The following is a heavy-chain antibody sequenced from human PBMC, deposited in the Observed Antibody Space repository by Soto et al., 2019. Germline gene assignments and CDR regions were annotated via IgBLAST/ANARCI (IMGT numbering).Heavy chain of an antibody. CDR1: GFTFENYA. CDR3: AKDSWAIFGVPAGEYYAMDV. J-gene: IGHJ6*02. Sequence: GGSLRLSCVASGFTFENYAMSWVRQAPGKGLEWVSAISGSGGTTYYSDSVKGRFTISKDSSKNTVYLQMNDLRVEDAAEYFCAKDSWAIFGVPAGEYYAMDVWGQGTTVTVSS. D-gene: IGHD3-3*01. V-gene: IGHV3-23*01. CDR2: ISGSGGTT.